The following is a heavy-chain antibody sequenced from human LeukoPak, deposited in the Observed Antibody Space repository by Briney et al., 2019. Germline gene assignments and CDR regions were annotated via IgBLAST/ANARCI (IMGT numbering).Heavy chain of an antibody. V-gene: IGHV4-61*02. CDR3: AREGIAVADTYYYYYMDV. J-gene: IGHJ6*03. Sequence: PSQTLSLTCTVTGTSIRSGSYYWNWIRQAAGKGLEWIGRMYIGGRTTYNPSLKSRVTISLETTENQFSLRLRSVTAADTAVYYCAREGIAVADTYYYYYMDVWGKGTWVTVSS. D-gene: IGHD6-19*01. CDR1: GTSIRSGSYY. CDR2: MYIGGRT.